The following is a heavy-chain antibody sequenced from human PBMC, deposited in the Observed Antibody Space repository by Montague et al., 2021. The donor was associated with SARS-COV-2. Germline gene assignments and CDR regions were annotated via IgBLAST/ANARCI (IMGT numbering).Heavy chain of an antibody. CDR2: IYYSGST. Sequence: SETPSLTCTVSGGSISSSSYYWGWIRQPPGKGLEWIGSIYYSGSTXYNPSLKSRVTISVDTSKNQFSLKLSSVTAADTAVYYCARDTRITMIVVVQGYGMDVWGQGTTVTVSS. D-gene: IGHD3-22*01. V-gene: IGHV4-39*07. CDR1: GGSISSSSYY. J-gene: IGHJ6*02. CDR3: ARDTRITMIVVVQGYGMDV.